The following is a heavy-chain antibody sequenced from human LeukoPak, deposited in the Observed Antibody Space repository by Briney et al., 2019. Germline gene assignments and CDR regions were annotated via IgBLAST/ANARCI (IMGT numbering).Heavy chain of an antibody. CDR2: INPTSGDT. CDR1: GYTFTRYY. J-gene: IGHJ3*02. Sequence: ASVKVSCKASGYTFTRYYIHWVRQAPGQGLEWMGWINPTSGDTNYVQKFQGRLTMTRDTSISTAYMELSNMRSDDTAVYYCARGDGDGPARRAFDIWGQGTMVTVSS. D-gene: IGHD7-27*01. V-gene: IGHV1-2*02. CDR3: ARGDGDGPARRAFDI.